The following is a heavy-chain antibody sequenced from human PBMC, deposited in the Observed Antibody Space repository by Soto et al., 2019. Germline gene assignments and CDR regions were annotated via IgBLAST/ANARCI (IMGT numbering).Heavy chain of an antibody. Sequence: PGGSLRLSCAASGFKFSNYAISWVRHAPWKGREWVSLISATGVGTYYADSVKGRFTISRDNSHNTLYLQVHSLTAEDTAVYYWAKDRRAGGNSDLYFDFWGQGAQVTVSS. D-gene: IGHD3-16*01. V-gene: IGHV3-23*01. CDR1: GFKFSNYA. CDR3: AKDRRAGGNSDLYFDF. CDR2: ISATGVGT. J-gene: IGHJ5*01.